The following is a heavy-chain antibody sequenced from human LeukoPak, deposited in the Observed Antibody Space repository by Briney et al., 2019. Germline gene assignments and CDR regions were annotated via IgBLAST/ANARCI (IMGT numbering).Heavy chain of an antibody. J-gene: IGHJ3*02. CDR1: GGSISSGGYY. Sequence: SETLSLTCTVSGGSISSGGYYWSWIRQHPGKGLEWIGYIYYSGSTYYNPSLKSRVTISVDTSKNQFSLKLSSVTAADTAVYYCARAVPGGDAFDIWGQGTMVTVSS. CDR2: IYYSGST. V-gene: IGHV4-31*03. CDR3: ARAVPGGDAFDI.